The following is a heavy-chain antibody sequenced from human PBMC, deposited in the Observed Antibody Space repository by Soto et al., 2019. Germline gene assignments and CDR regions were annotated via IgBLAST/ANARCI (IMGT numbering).Heavy chain of an antibody. CDR2: IYHSGST. CDR1: GGSISSGGYS. CDR3: ARGMTTVTTFDY. J-gene: IGHJ4*02. Sequence: ILLRTCGVSGGSISSGGYSWGWIRQPPGKGLEWIGYIYHSGSTYYNPSLKSRVTISVDRSKNQISLKLSSVTAADTAVYYCARGMTTVTTFDYWGQGTLVT. V-gene: IGHV4-30-2*01. D-gene: IGHD4-17*01.